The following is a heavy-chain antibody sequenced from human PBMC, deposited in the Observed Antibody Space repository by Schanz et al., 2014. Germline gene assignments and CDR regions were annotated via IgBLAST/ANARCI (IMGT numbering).Heavy chain of an antibody. V-gene: IGHV1-69*02. CDR2: IMPLRGIG. CDR1: GDTFSKYN. Sequence: QVQLVQSGPEVKKPGSSVKVSCQAFGDTFSKYNIMWVRQVPGQGLEWLGRIMPLRGIGNNAWKFQDRLTITADKSMNITYMELSSLGTEDTAVYYCTRPRRADPNGFDVWGQGTTVTVS. D-gene: IGHD6-19*01. J-gene: IGHJ6*02. CDR3: TRPRRADPNGFDV.